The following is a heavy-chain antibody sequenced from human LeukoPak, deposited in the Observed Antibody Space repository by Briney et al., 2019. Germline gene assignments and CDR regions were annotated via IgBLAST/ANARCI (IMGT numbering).Heavy chain of an antibody. J-gene: IGHJ4*02. Sequence: SETLSLTCTVSGDSINTYSWSWIRQPAGKGLVWIGRIFSSGSTNYNPSLKSRVTMSVDTSKNQFSLKLSSVTAADTAVYYCARYYFDTSGYYHDYWGQGTLVTVSS. V-gene: IGHV4-4*07. D-gene: IGHD3-22*01. CDR2: IFSSGST. CDR3: ARYYFDTSGYYHDY. CDR1: GDSINTYS.